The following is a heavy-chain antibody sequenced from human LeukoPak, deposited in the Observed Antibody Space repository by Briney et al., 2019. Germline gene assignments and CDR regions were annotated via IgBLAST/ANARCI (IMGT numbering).Heavy chain of an antibody. CDR3: ARTGYWCSSTSCLYYFDY. Sequence: SETLSLTXTVSGGSISSYYWSWIGQPPGKGLEWIGYIYYSGSTNYNPSLKSRVTISVDTSKNQFSLKLSSVTAADTAVYYCARTGYWCSSTSCLYYFDYWGQGTLVTVSS. D-gene: IGHD2-2*01. V-gene: IGHV4-59*01. CDR1: GGSISSYY. J-gene: IGHJ4*02. CDR2: IYYSGST.